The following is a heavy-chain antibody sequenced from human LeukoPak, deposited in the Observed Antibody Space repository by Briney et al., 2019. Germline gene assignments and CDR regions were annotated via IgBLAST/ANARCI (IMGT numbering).Heavy chain of an antibody. CDR2: ISGSGGNT. Sequence: GGSLRLSCAASGFTFSSYAMSWVRQAPGKGLEWVSAISGSGGNTYYADSVKGRFTISRDNSKNTLYLQMNSLRAEDTAVYYCAKSGGKYYYDSREDYWGQGTLVTVSS. CDR3: AKSGGKYYYDSREDY. V-gene: IGHV3-23*01. J-gene: IGHJ4*02. D-gene: IGHD3-22*01. CDR1: GFTFSSYA.